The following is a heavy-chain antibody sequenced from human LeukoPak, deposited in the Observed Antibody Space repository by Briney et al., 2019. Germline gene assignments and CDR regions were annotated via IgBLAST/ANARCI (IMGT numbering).Heavy chain of an antibody. D-gene: IGHD1-7*01. CDR1: GYTLTELS. CDR2: IIPIFGTA. Sequence: SVKVSCKVSGYTLTELSMHWVRQAPGQGLEWMGGIIPIFGTANYAQKFQGRVTITADKSTSTAYMELSSLRSEDTAVYYCARGNENWNYDFDYWGQGTLVTVSS. J-gene: IGHJ4*02. CDR3: ARGNENWNYDFDY. V-gene: IGHV1-69*06.